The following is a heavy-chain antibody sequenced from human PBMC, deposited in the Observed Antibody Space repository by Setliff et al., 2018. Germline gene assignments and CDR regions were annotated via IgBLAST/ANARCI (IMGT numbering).Heavy chain of an antibody. V-gene: IGHV4-31*03. CDR1: GGSMIGGHYY. Sequence: SETLSLTCTVSGGSMIGGHYYWSWIRQLPGKGLEWIAYIYYSGNTYYNPSLKSRVTISVDTSKNQFSLKLTSVSAADTAVYYCARGGDIITIFGVVTSDYYYYMDVWGTGTTVTVSS. CDR2: IYYSGNT. D-gene: IGHD3-3*01. J-gene: IGHJ6*03. CDR3: ARGGDIITIFGVVTSDYYYYMDV.